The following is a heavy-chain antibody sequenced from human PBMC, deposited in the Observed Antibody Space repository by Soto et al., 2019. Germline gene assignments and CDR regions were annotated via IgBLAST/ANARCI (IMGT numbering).Heavy chain of an antibody. CDR1: GYTFTSYD. CDR3: ARVKSYDILTGYSTWFDP. J-gene: IGHJ5*02. D-gene: IGHD3-9*01. Sequence: ASVKVSCKASGYTFTSYDINWVRQATGQGLEWMGWMNPNSGNTGYAQNFQGRVTMTRNTSISTVYMELSSLISEDTAVYYCARVKSYDILTGYSTWFDPWGQGTLVTVSS. CDR2: MNPNSGNT. V-gene: IGHV1-8*01.